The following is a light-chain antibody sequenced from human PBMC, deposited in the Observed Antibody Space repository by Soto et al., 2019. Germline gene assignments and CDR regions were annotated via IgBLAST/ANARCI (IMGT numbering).Light chain of an antibody. CDR3: THYRVLPPIT. CDR1: QSVNIN. V-gene: IGKV3D-15*03. Sequence: EIAMTQSPVTLSASPGERVTLSCRASQSVNINLAWYQQIPGQAPRVLIYGASNRASGITDRFSGRASGTHFTPAMSMLEPDALAIYGSTHYRVLPPITFERETTEAIK. CDR2: GAS. J-gene: IGKJ4*01.